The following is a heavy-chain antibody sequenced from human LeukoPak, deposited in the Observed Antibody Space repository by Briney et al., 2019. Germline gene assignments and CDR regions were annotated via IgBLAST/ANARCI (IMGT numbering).Heavy chain of an antibody. CDR1: VFTVSSNS. D-gene: IGHD4/OR15-4a*01. V-gene: IGHV3-53*01. CDR2: IYSDNT. CDR3: ARRAGAYSHPYDY. Sequence: GGSLRLSCTVSVFTVSSNSMSWVRQAPGKGLECVSFIYSDNTHYSYSVKGRFTISRDNSNNTLYLQMNSLRAEDTAVYYCARRAGAYSHPYDYWGQGTLVTVSS. J-gene: IGHJ4*02.